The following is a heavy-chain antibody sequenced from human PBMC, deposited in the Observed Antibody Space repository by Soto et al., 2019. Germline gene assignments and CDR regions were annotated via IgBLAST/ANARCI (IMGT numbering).Heavy chain of an antibody. J-gene: IGHJ4*02. Sequence: ASVKVSCKASGYTFTSYGISWVRQAPGQGLEWMGWISAYNGNTNYAQKLQGRVTMTTDTSTSTAYMELRSLRSDDTAVYYCARDVVDTAMVAPGLIYYRGQGTLVTVSS. D-gene: IGHD5-18*01. CDR2: ISAYNGNT. CDR3: ARDVVDTAMVAPGLIYY. V-gene: IGHV1-18*01. CDR1: GYTFTSYG.